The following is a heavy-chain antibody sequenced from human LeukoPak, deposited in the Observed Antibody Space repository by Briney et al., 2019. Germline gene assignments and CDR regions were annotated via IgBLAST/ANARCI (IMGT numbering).Heavy chain of an antibody. J-gene: IGHJ4*02. Sequence: TFSSYAMSWVRQPPGKGLEWIGSIYYSGSTYYNPSLKSRVTISVDTSKNQFSLKLSSVTAADTAVYYCARLVATIALYYFDYWGQGTLVTVSS. D-gene: IGHD5-12*01. CDR1: TFSSYA. V-gene: IGHV4-39*01. CDR3: ARLVATIALYYFDY. CDR2: IYYSGST.